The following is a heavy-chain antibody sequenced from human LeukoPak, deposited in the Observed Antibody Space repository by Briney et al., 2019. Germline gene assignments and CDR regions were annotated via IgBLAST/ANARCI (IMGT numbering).Heavy chain of an antibody. V-gene: IGHV4-39*05. J-gene: IGHJ3*02. CDR2: IYYSGST. D-gene: IGHD4-17*01. Sequence: SETSSLTCTVSGGSISSSSYYWGWIRQPPGKGLEWIGSIYYSGSTYYNPSLKSRVTISVDTSKNQFSLKLSSVTAADTAVYYCATVHDYGDLLGAFDIWGQGTMVTVSS. CDR1: GGSISSSSYY. CDR3: ATVHDYGDLLGAFDI.